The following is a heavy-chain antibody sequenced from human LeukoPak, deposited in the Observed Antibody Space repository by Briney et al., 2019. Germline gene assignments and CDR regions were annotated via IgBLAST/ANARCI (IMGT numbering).Heavy chain of an antibody. Sequence: GGSLRLSCAASGFTFDDYAMHWVRQAPGKGLEWVSGISWNSGSIGYADSVKGRFTISRDNAKNSLYLQMNSLRAEDTALYYCAKDRSSSGSRTFDYWGQGTLVTLSS. CDR2: ISWNSGSI. V-gene: IGHV3-9*01. CDR3: AKDRSSSGSRTFDY. J-gene: IGHJ4*02. CDR1: GFTFDDYA. D-gene: IGHD3-22*01.